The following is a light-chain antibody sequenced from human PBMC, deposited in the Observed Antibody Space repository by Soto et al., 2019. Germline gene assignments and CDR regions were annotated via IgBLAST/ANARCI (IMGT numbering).Light chain of an antibody. Sequence: EIVLTQSPATLSLSPGERGTLSCRASESVTNYLAWYQQKPGQAPRLLVYDVSNRATGIPARFSGGGSGTDFTFTISNLEPEDFAVYYCQQRSDWPWTFGQGTKWIS. CDR2: DVS. CDR3: QQRSDWPWT. J-gene: IGKJ1*01. CDR1: ESVTNY. V-gene: IGKV3-11*01.